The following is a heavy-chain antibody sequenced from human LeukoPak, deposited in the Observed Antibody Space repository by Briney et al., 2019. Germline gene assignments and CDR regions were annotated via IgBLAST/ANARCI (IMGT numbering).Heavy chain of an antibody. CDR3: ASQDEAAAGAEY. D-gene: IGHD6-13*01. V-gene: IGHV1-2*02. Sequence: GESLKISCKASGYTFTGYYMHWVRQAPGQGLEWMGWINPNSGGTNYAQKFQGRVTMTRDTSISTAYMELSRLRSDDTAVYYCASQDEAAAGAEYWGQGTLVTVSS. CDR1: GYTFTGYY. CDR2: INPNSGGT. J-gene: IGHJ4*02.